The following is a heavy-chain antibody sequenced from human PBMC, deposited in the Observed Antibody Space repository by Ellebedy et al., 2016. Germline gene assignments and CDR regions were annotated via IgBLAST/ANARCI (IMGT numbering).Heavy chain of an antibody. Sequence: SVKVSXXASGGTFSSYAISWVRQAPGQGLEWMGGIIPIFGTANYAQKFQGRVTITADESTSTAYMELSSLRSEDTAVYYCARGVSSSWYDPFDYWGQGALVTVSS. D-gene: IGHD6-13*01. V-gene: IGHV1-69*13. J-gene: IGHJ4*02. CDR1: GGTFSSYA. CDR3: ARGVSSSWYDPFDY. CDR2: IIPIFGTA.